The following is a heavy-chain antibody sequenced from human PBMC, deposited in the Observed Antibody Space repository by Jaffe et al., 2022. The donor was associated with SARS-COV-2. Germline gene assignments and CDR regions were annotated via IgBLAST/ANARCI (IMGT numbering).Heavy chain of an antibody. CDR2: IYTSGST. CDR1: GGSISSGSYY. D-gene: IGHD5-12*01. J-gene: IGHJ2*01. CDR3: ARSYGYNLGFMNWYFDL. Sequence: QVQLQESGPGLVKPSQTLSLTCTVSGGSISSGSYYWSWIRQPAGKGLEWIGRIYTSGSTNYNPSLKSRVTISVDTSKNQFSLKLSSVTAADTAVYYCARSYGYNLGFMNWYFDLWGRGTLVTVSS. V-gene: IGHV4-61*02.